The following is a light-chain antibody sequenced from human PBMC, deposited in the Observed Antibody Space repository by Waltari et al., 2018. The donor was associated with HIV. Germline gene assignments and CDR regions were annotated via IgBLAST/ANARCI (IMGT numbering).Light chain of an antibody. CDR2: WAT. Sequence: DVVMPQSPDALKGSLGERVTINCKSSQSVFSNSNKKSYLAWYQQGPGQTPNLLVYWATPRVSGVPGRVSGSGSGTDFTLTINNLQAEDAAIYYCRQYYMTPPTFGQGTKVEI. J-gene: IGKJ1*01. V-gene: IGKV4-1*01. CDR1: QSVFSNSNKKSY. CDR3: RQYYMTPPT.